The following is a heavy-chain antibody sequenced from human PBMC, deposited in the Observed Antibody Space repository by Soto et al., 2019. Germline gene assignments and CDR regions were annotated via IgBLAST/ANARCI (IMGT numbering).Heavy chain of an antibody. CDR1: GFTFSSYG. D-gene: IGHD2-21*02. J-gene: IGHJ6*02. CDR3: ATRLSNCAGDCYERGYHYGMDV. Sequence: EVQLLESGGGLVQPGGSLRLSCAASGFTFSSYGISWVRQAPGKGLEWVSGIGGSGGRTYYADSEKGRFTISRDNSKNTLYLQMNSLRAEDTAVYYCATRLSNCAGDCYERGYHYGMDVWGQGTTVTVSS. V-gene: IGHV3-23*01. CDR2: IGGSGGRT.